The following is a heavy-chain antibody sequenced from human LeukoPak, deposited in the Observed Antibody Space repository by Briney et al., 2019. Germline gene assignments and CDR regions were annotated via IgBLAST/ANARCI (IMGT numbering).Heavy chain of an antibody. CDR1: GGTFSSYA. V-gene: IGHV1-69*01. D-gene: IGHD3-22*01. Sequence: SVTVSCKASGGTFSSYAISWVRQAPGQGLEWMGGIIPIFGTANYAQKFQGRVTITADESTSTAYMELSSLRSEDTAVYYCARAEYYYDSSGYYRYYFDYWGQGTLVTVSS. J-gene: IGHJ4*02. CDR3: ARAEYYYDSSGYYRYYFDY. CDR2: IIPIFGTA.